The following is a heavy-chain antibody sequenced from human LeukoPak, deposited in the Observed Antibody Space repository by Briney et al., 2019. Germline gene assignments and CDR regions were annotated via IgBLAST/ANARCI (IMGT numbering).Heavy chain of an antibody. CDR1: GFTFSSYG. CDR3: ARWIAYDAFGI. D-gene: IGHD2-21*01. V-gene: IGHV3-64*01. Sequence: GGSLRLSCAASGFTFSSYGMHWVRQAPGKGLEYVSAISSNGGSTYYANSVEGRFTISRDNSKNTLYLQMGSLRAEDMAAYYCARWIAYDAFGIWGQGTMVTVSS. CDR2: ISSNGGST. J-gene: IGHJ3*02.